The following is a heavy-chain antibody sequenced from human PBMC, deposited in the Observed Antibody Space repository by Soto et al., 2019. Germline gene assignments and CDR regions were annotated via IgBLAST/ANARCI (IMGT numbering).Heavy chain of an antibody. CDR1: GGSISSYY. V-gene: IGHV4-59*01. CDR3: AKAQLTLFAAVNLDY. CDR2: IYYSGST. D-gene: IGHD3-3*01. Sequence: PSETLSLTCTVSGGSISSYYWSWIRQPPGKGLEWIGYIYYSGSTNYNPSLKSRVTISVDTSKNQFSLKLSSVTAADTAVYYCAKAQLTLFAAVNLDYWGQAALVTVSS. J-gene: IGHJ4*02.